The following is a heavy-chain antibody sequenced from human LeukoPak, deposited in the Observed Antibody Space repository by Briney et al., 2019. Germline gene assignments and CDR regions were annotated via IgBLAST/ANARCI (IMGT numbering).Heavy chain of an antibody. V-gene: IGHV4-59*01. CDR3: ARDREVGATGYYFDY. J-gene: IGHJ4*02. D-gene: IGHD1-26*01. Sequence: SETLSLTCTVSGGSISSYYWSWIRQPPGKVLEWIGYIYYSGSTNYNPSLKSRVTISVDTSKNQFSLKLSSVTAADTAVYYCARDREVGATGYYFDYWGQGTLVTVSS. CDR2: IYYSGST. CDR1: GGSISSYY.